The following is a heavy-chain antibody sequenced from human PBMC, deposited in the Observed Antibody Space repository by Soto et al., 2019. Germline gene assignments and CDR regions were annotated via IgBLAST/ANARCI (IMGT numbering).Heavy chain of an antibody. D-gene: IGHD6-13*01. Sequence: GGSLRLSCAASGFTFSSYSMNWVRQAPGKGLEWVSYISSSSSTIYYADSVKGRFTISRDNAKNSLYLQMNSLRAEDTAVYYCARDSSSWKIYYYYYGMDVWGQGTTVTVSS. CDR1: GFTFSSYS. V-gene: IGHV3-48*01. CDR2: ISSSSSTI. J-gene: IGHJ6*02. CDR3: ARDSSSWKIYYYYYGMDV.